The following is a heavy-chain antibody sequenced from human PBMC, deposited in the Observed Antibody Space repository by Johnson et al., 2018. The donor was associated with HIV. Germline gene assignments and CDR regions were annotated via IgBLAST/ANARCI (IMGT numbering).Heavy chain of an antibody. CDR2: IKQDGSEK. CDR3: AREAGYYDSSGYSDAFDI. J-gene: IGHJ3*02. Sequence: VQLVESGGGLVQPGGSLRLSCAASGFTFSSYWMSWVRKAPGKGLEWVANIKQDGSEKYYVDSVKGRFTISRDNAKNSLYLQMNSLRAEDTAVYYCAREAGYYDSSGYSDAFDIWGQGTMVTVSS. CDR1: GFTFSSYW. D-gene: IGHD3-22*01. V-gene: IGHV3-7*01.